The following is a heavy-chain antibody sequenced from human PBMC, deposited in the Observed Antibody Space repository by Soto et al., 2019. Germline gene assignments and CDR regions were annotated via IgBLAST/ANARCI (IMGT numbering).Heavy chain of an antibody. CDR1: GFILSDCA. D-gene: IGHD7-27*01. V-gene: IGHV3-48*01. J-gene: IGHJ6*03. CDR2: ISSSSSVI. Sequence: EVQLVESGGGLVQPGGSLRLSCATSGFILSDCAMNWVRQAPGKGLEWVSYISSSSSVIDYADSVKGRLTVSRDNARNSLYLQMNSLRAEDTAVYYCARHLSWGSNWYYYMDVWGKGTTVTVSS. CDR3: ARHLSWGSNWYYYMDV.